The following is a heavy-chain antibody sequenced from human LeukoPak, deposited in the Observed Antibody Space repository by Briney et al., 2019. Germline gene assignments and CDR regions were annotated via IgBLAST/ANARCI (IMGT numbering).Heavy chain of an antibody. CDR1: GFTVKNYA. CDR2: ISFNGGST. V-gene: IGHV3-64D*09. CDR3: VKGQGPTVYYYGMDV. D-gene: IGHD4-11*01. Sequence: GGSLRLSCSASGFTVKNYAMHWVRQAPGKGLEYVSGISFNGGSTNYADSVKGRFTISRDNSKNTLYLQMSSLRGEDTAVFYCVKGQGPTVYYYGMDVWGQGTTATVSS. J-gene: IGHJ6*02.